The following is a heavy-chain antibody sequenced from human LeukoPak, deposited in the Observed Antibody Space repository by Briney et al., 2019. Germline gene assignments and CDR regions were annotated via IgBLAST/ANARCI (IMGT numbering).Heavy chain of an antibody. V-gene: IGHV1-8*03. D-gene: IGHD3-10*01. Sequence: ASVKVSCKASGYTFTSYDINWVRQATGQGLEWMGWMNPNSGNTGYAQKFHGRVTITRNTSISTAYMELSSLRSEDTAVYYCARGVSGIYYYYYMDVWGKGTTVTVSS. J-gene: IGHJ6*03. CDR1: GYTFTSYD. CDR2: MNPNSGNT. CDR3: ARGVSGIYYYYYMDV.